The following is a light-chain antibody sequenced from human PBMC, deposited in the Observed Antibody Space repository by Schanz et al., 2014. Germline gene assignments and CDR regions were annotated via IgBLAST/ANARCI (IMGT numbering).Light chain of an antibody. CDR2: YDD. J-gene: IGLJ1*01. CDR1: SSNIGNNA. Sequence: QSVLTQPPSVSEAPRQRVTISCSGSSSNIGNNAVNWYQQLPGKAPKLLIYYDDLLPSGVSDRFSGSKSGTSASLAISGLQSEDEADYYCAAWDDSLSGSYVFGSGTKLTVL. CDR3: AAWDDSLSGSYV. V-gene: IGLV1-36*01.